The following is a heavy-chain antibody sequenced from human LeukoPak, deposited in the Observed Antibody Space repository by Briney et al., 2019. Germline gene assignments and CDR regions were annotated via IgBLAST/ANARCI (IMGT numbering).Heavy chain of an antibody. CDR3: ARAVSAAGFDC. CDR1: GFTVSSNH. D-gene: IGHD1-26*01. CDR2: IYSGGNT. V-gene: IGHV3-53*01. J-gene: IGHJ4*02. Sequence: GGSLRLSCAASGFTVSSNHMTWVRQAPGKGLECVSVIYSGGNTYYADSVKGRFTISRDNSENTLYLQMNSLRAEDTAVYYCARAVSAAGFDCWGQGTLVTVSS.